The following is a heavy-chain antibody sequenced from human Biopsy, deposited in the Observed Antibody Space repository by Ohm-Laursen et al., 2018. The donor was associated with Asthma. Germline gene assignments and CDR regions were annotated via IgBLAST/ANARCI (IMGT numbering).Heavy chain of an antibody. V-gene: IGHV1-2*06. CDR2: IDPNSGGT. Sequence: GASVKVSCKASGYPFTDYYVHWVRQAPGQGLEWMGRIDPNSGGTNYAQKFLGRVTMTRDTSVNTAFMVLSRLRSDDTAVYYCARIKIRISAGTDRYFDLWGRGTLVTVSS. J-gene: IGHJ2*01. CDR3: ARIKIRISAGTDRYFDL. D-gene: IGHD3-16*01. CDR1: GYPFTDYY.